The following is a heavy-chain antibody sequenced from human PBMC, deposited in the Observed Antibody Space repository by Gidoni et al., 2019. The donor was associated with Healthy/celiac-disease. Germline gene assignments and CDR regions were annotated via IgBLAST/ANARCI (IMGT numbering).Heavy chain of an antibody. V-gene: IGHV1-46*01. CDR1: GYTFTSYY. Sequence: QVQLVQSGTEVTKPGASVKVSCKASGYTFTSYYMHWVRQAPGQGLEWMGIINPSGGSTSYAQKFQGRVTMTRDTSTSTVYMELSSLRSEDTAVYYCARGGIFGVVKALGMDVWGQGTTVTVSS. CDR2: INPSGGST. J-gene: IGHJ6*02. CDR3: ARGGIFGVVKALGMDV. D-gene: IGHD3-3*01.